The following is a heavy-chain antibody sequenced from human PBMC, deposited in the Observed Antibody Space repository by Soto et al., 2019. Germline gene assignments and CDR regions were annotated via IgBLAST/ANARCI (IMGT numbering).Heavy chain of an antibody. Sequence: PSETLSLTCSVSGDSIRSDDYYWSWIRQPPGKGLAWLGYIFYSGNSYYNPSLKSRLMMSVDTSKNQFSLELTSVTPADKAVYYRARLVAYYYKEPGAFDIWGQGTMVT. CDR2: IFYSGNS. V-gene: IGHV4-30-4*01. D-gene: IGHD3-10*01. J-gene: IGHJ3*02. CDR3: ARLVAYYYKEPGAFDI. CDR1: GDSIRSDDYY.